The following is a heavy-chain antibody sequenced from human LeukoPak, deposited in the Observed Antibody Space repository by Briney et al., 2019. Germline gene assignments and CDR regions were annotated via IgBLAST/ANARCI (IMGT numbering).Heavy chain of an antibody. CDR2: IIPIFGTA. D-gene: IGHD1-1*01. J-gene: IGHJ4*02. Sequence: ASVKVSCKASGGTFSSYAISWVRQAPGQGLEWMGGIIPIFGTANYAQKFQGRVTITTDESTSTAYMELSSLRSEDTAVYYCARQNWNDVDYFDYWGQGTLVTVSS. CDR1: GGTFSSYA. V-gene: IGHV1-69*05. CDR3: ARQNWNDVDYFDY.